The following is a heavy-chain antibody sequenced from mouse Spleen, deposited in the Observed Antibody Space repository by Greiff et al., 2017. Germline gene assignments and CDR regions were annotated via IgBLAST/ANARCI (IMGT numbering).Heavy chain of an antibody. CDR2: IDPENGDT. V-gene: IGHV14-4*01. CDR1: GFNIKDDY. J-gene: IGHJ3*01. Sequence: VQLQQSGAELVRPGASVKLSCTASGFNIKDDYMHWVKQRPEQGLEWIGWIDPENGDTEYASKFQGKATITADTSSNTAYLQLSSLTSEDTAVYYCTTILSYYYGSSYPAYWGQGTLVTVSA. D-gene: IGHD1-1*01. CDR3: TTILSYYYGSSYPAY.